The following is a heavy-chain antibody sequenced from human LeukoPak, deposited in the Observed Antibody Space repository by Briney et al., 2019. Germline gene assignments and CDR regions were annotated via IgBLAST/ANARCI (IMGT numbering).Heavy chain of an antibody. J-gene: IGHJ6*03. V-gene: IGHV4-38-2*02. CDR1: GYSISSGYY. Sequence: PSETLSLTCTVSGYSISSGYYWGWIRQPPGKGLEWIGSIYHSGSTNYNPSLKSRVTISVDTSKNQFSLKLSSVTAADTAVYYCARVKAMVRGVIIRNYYMDVWGKGTTVTVSS. CDR2: IYHSGST. D-gene: IGHD3-10*01. CDR3: ARVKAMVRGVIIRNYYMDV.